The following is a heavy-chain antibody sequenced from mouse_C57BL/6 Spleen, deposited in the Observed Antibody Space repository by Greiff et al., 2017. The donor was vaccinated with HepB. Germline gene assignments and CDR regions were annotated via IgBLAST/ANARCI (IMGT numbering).Heavy chain of an antibody. CDR3: ARRGVYYDYDGYYFGY. CDR2: IHPNSGST. Sequence: QVQLQQPGAELVKPGASVKLSCKASGYTFTSYWMHWVKQRPGQGLEWIGMIHPNSGSTNYNEKFKSKATLTVDKSSSTAYMQLSSLTSEDSAVYYCARRGVYYDYDGYYFGYWGQGTTLTVSS. CDR1: GYTFTSYW. J-gene: IGHJ2*01. V-gene: IGHV1-64*01. D-gene: IGHD2-4*01.